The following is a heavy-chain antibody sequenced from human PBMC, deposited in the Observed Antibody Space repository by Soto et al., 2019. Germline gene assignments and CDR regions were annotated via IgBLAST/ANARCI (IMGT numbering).Heavy chain of an antibody. D-gene: IGHD3-10*02. J-gene: IGHJ6*01. CDR2: IYYSGST. V-gene: IGHV4-31*03. CDR1: GGSISSGGYY. Sequence: TLSLTCSVSGGSISSGGYYWSWIRQHPGKGLEWIGYIYYSGSTYYNPSLKSRVTISVDTSKNQFSLKLRSVTAADTAVYYCARDGVRARGDYYYGMDVWGQGTTVTVSS. CDR3: ARDGVRARGDYYYGMDV.